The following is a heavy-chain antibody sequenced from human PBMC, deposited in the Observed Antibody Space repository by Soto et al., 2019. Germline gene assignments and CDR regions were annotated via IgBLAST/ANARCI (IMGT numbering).Heavy chain of an antibody. CDR3: AKDLGTRRSPPDYYYGMDV. Sequence: PGGSLRLSCVACGFTFSSYGMHWVRQAPGKGLEWVAVISNEESNKNYADSVKGRFTVSRDNSKNTLSLQMNNLRAEDTAVYYCAKDLGTRRSPPDYYYGMDVWGQGTKVTVSS. J-gene: IGHJ6*02. CDR2: ISNEESNK. CDR1: GFTFSSYG. V-gene: IGHV3-30*18. D-gene: IGHD1-26*01.